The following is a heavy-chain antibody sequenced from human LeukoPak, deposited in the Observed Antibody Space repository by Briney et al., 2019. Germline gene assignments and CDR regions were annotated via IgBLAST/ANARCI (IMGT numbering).Heavy chain of an antibody. CDR3: AGSNTPGLFDD. Sequence: SETLSLTCTVSGGSIKRHFWNWIRQSPGKGLEWIGYIYYGGNTSYNPSLKSRVTMSVDTSKNLFSLKLTSATAADTAVFYRAGSNTPGLFDDWGQGILVTVSS. CDR2: IYYGGNT. V-gene: IGHV4-59*11. J-gene: IGHJ4*02. D-gene: IGHD2-8*01. CDR1: GGSIKRHF.